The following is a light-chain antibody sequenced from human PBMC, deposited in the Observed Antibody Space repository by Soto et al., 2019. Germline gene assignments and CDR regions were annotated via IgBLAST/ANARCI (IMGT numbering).Light chain of an antibody. J-gene: IGLJ1*01. CDR2: DVS. CDR3: CSYAGTFSVV. V-gene: IGLV2-11*01. CDR1: SSDVGDYNY. Sequence: QSALTQPRSVSGSPGQSVTISCTGSSSDVGDYNYVSWYQQHPGQAPKLMIYDVSERPSGVPDRFSGSKSGNTASLTISGLQAEDEADYYCCSYAGTFSVVFGTGTKLTVL.